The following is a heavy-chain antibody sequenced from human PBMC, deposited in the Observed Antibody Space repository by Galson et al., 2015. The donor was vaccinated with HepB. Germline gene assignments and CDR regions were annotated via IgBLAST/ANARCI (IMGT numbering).Heavy chain of an antibody. Sequence: ETLSLTCTVSGGSISTYYWSWIRQPPGKGLEWIGYVYYTGSTNYSPSLKSRVTISVDTSKNKFALKVSSVTAADTAVYYCARGRGYICGYSYYGMDVWGQGTTVTVSS. D-gene: IGHD5-12*01. J-gene: IGHJ6*02. CDR3: ARGRGYICGYSYYGMDV. CDR1: GGSISTYY. CDR2: VYYTGST. V-gene: IGHV4-59*01.